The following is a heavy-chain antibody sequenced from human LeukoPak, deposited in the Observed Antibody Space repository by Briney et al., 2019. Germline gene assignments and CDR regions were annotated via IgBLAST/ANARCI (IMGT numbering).Heavy chain of an antibody. CDR2: IYWNDDK. D-gene: IGHD3-10*01. J-gene: IGHJ4*02. CDR3: AHRLDGWFGELFDFDY. CDR1: GFSLSTSGVG. V-gene: IGHV2-5*01. Sequence: SGPTLVNPTQTLTLTCTFSGFSLSTSGVGVGWIRQPPGKALEWLALIYWNDDKRYSPSLKSRLTITKDTSKNQVVLTMTNMDPVDTATYYCAHRLDGWFGELFDFDYWGRGTLVTVSS.